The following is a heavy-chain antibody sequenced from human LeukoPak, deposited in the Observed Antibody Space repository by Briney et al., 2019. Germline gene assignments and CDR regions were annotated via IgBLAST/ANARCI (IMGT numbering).Heavy chain of an antibody. CDR3: ASWGYCSSTSCYNAFDI. V-gene: IGHV1-46*01. CDR1: GYTFTSYY. Sequence: ASVKVSCKASGYTFTSYYMHWVRQAPGQGLEWMGIINPSGGSTSYAQKFQGRVTITRNTSISTAYMELSSLRSEDTAVYYCASWGYCSSTSCYNAFDIWGQGTMVTVSS. J-gene: IGHJ3*02. D-gene: IGHD2-2*02. CDR2: INPSGGST.